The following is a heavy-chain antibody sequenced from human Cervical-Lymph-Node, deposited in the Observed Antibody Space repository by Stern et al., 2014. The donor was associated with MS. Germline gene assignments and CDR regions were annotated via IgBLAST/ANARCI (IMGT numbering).Heavy chain of an antibody. CDR2: INPSGGST. J-gene: IGHJ5*02. V-gene: IGHV1-46*01. Sequence: QVQLVESGAEVKKPGASVKVSCKASGYTFTSYYMHWVRQATGQGLEWMGIINPSGGSTRYAQKFQGRVTMTRDTSTSTVYMELSSLRSEDTAVYYCARDLRGSGSYYPWGQGTLVTVSS. D-gene: IGHD3-10*01. CDR1: GYTFTSYY. CDR3: ARDLRGSGSYYP.